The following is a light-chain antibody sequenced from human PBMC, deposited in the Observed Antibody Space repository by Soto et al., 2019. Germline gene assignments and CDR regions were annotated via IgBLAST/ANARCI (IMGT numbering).Light chain of an antibody. CDR3: CSYASSSTYV. V-gene: IGLV2-23*01. Sequence: QSALTQPASVSGSPGQSITISRTGTSSDVGDYNLVSWYQHDPGKAPKLLIYEGSKRPSGVSDRFSGSKSGNTASLTISGLQAEDEADYYCCSYASSSTYVFGTGTKVTVL. CDR1: SSDVGDYNL. J-gene: IGLJ1*01. CDR2: EGS.